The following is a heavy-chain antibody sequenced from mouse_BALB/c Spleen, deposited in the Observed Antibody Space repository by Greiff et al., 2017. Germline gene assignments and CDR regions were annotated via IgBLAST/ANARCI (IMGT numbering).Heavy chain of an antibody. V-gene: IGHV6-6*02. Sequence: EVQRVESGGGLVQPGGSMKLSCVASGFTFSNYWMNWVRQSPEKGLEWVAEIRLKSNNYATHYAESVKGRFTISRDDSKSSVYLQMNNLRAEDTGIYYCTPSTGTRTWFAYWGQGTLVTVSA. CDR2: IRLKSNNYAT. CDR1: GFTFSNYW. J-gene: IGHJ3*01. D-gene: IGHD4-1*02. CDR3: TPSTGTRTWFAY.